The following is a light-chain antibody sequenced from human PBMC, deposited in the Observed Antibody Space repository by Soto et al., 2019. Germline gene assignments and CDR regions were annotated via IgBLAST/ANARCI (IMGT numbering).Light chain of an antibody. CDR2: EGS. Sequence: QSALTQPASVSGSPGQSITISCTGTSSDVGSYNLVSWYQQHPGKAPKLMIYEGSKRPSGVSNRFSGSKSGNTASLTISGLQAEDEADYYCCSYAGSITCVFGGGTKLTVL. CDR1: SSDVGSYNL. V-gene: IGLV2-23*01. CDR3: CSYAGSITCV. J-gene: IGLJ3*02.